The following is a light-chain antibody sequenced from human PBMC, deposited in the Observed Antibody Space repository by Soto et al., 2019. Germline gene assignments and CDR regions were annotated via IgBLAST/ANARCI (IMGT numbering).Light chain of an antibody. J-gene: IGKJ1*01. CDR3: QHTFNSPPWT. V-gene: IGKV1-39*01. CDR2: GAS. Sequence: IHMTQSPFSMSASVWCTVTITCRSIQNIDMYLNWYQQKPGKAPRVLISGASNLQSGVPSRFSGSGSGTDFTLTISSLPSEDFASYFCQHTFNSPPWTFGQGTKVDI. CDR1: QNIDMY.